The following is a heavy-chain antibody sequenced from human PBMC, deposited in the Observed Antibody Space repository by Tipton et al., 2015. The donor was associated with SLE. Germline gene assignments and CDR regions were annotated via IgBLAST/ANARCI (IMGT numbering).Heavy chain of an antibody. CDR1: GYTFTTYG. CDR3: AREHFYESSGYYLGFYYFDY. D-gene: IGHD3-22*01. V-gene: IGHV1-18*01. J-gene: IGHJ4*02. CDR2: TSTFNGKT. Sequence: QLVQSGAEVKKPGASVKGSCKASGYTFTTYGVSWVRQAPGQGLEWMGWTSTFNGKTNYSQNFQDRVTMTTDTSTSTAYMELRSLGSDDTAVYYCAREHFYESSGYYLGFYYFDYWGQGTLVIVSS.